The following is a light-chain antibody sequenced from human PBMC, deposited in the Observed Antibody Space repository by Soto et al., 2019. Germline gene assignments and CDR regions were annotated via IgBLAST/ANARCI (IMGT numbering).Light chain of an antibody. V-gene: IGLV1-44*01. CDR2: GDN. J-gene: IGLJ2*01. Sequence: QSVLTQPPSASGTPGQRVTISCSGSGSSIGTNTVNWYRQLPGTAPKLLIYGDNQRPSGVPDRFSGSKSGTSDSLAISGLQSEDEAEYYCAAWDGSLNNVLFGGGTKLTV. CDR1: GSSIGTNT. CDR3: AAWDGSLNNVL.